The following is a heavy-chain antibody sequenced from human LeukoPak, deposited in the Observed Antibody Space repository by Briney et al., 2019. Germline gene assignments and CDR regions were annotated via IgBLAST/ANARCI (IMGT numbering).Heavy chain of an antibody. CDR3: ARVPASRIAAAGKRNAFDI. CDR1: GGTFSGYY. J-gene: IGHJ3*02. CDR2: INHSGST. V-gene: IGHV4-34*01. D-gene: IGHD6-13*01. Sequence: PSETLSLTCAVYGGTFSGYYWSWIRQPPGKGLEWIGEINHSGSTNYNPSLKSRVTISVDTSKNQFSLKLSSVTAADTAVYYCARVPASRIAAAGKRNAFDIWGQGTVVTVSS.